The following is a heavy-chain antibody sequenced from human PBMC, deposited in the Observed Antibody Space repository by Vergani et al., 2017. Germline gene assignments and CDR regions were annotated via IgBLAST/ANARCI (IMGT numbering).Heavy chain of an antibody. CDR2: ISNSGNII. V-gene: IGHV3-11*01. CDR3: ARDHRDYNNYPGTFDI. D-gene: IGHD5-24*01. Sequence: QVQLLESGGGLVKPGGSLRLSCAASGFSFSDHYMTWIRQAPGKGLEWVSYISNSGNIIEYADSVKGRFSISRDNAKSSLFLQMDSLRAEDTAVYYCARDHRDYNNYPGTFDIWGQGSMVTVSS. J-gene: IGHJ3*02. CDR1: GFSFSDHY.